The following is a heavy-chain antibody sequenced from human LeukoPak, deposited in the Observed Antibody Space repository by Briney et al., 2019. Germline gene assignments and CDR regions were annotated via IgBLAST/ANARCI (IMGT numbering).Heavy chain of an antibody. V-gene: IGHV4-59*08. D-gene: IGHD3-10*01. Sequence: SETLSLTCTVSGGSISSYYWSWIRQPPGKGLEWIGYIYYSGSTNYNPSLKSRVTISVDTSKNQLSLKLSSVTAADTAVYYCARHSAPTMVRGVNYYYYYMDVWGKGTTVTVSS. J-gene: IGHJ6*03. CDR1: GGSISSYY. CDR2: IYYSGST. CDR3: ARHSAPTMVRGVNYYYYYMDV.